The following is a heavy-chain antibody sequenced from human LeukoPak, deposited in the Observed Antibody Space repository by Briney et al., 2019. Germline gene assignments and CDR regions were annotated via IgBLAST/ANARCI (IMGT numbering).Heavy chain of an antibody. Sequence: GRSLRLSCAASGFTFDDYAMHWVRQAPGKGLEWVSGISWNSGSIGYADSVKGRFTISRDNAKNSLYLQVNSLRAEDTALYYCAKACSTSCPIDIWGQGTMVTVSS. CDR2: ISWNSGSI. CDR3: AKACSTSCPIDI. CDR1: GFTFDDYA. J-gene: IGHJ3*02. D-gene: IGHD2-2*01. V-gene: IGHV3-9*01.